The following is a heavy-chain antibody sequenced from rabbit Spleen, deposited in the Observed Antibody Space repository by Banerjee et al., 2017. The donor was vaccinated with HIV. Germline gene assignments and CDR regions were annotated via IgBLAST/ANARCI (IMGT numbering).Heavy chain of an antibody. J-gene: IGHJ4*01. CDR1: GVSFSISSY. V-gene: IGHV1S45*01. CDR3: ARGANNGGAGASL. CDR2: IDAGTSGFT. Sequence: QEQLVESGGDLVKPGASLTLTCTASGVSFSISSYMCWVRQAPGKGLEWIACIDAGTSGFTYFATWAKGRFAVSKTSSTTVTLQMTSLTAADTATYFCARGANNGGAGASLWGPGTLVTVS. D-gene: IGHD4-2*01.